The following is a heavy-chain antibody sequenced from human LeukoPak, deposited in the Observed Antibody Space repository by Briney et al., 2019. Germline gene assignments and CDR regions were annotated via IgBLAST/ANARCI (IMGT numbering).Heavy chain of an antibody. Sequence: PGGSLRLSCAASGFTFSSYAMSWIRQPPGKGLEWIGEINHSGSTNYNPSLKSRVTISVDTSKNQFSLKLSSVTAADTAVYYCARGDGGVVVGVDYWGQGTLVTVSS. CDR1: GFTFSSYA. V-gene: IGHV4-34*01. CDR3: ARGDGGVVVGVDY. CDR2: INHSGST. D-gene: IGHD2-2*01. J-gene: IGHJ4*02.